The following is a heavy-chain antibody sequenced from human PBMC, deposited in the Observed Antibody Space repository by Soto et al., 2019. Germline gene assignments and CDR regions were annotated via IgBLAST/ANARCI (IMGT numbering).Heavy chain of an antibody. Sequence: QVQLVQSGAEVKKPGASVKVSCKASGYTFTSYGISWVRQAPGQGLEWMGWISAYNGNTNYAQKLQGRVTMTTDTSTSTAYMELRSLRSDDTAVYYCARAAHIVVVPAAVSPPDYWGQGTLVTVSS. CDR3: ARAAHIVVVPAAVSPPDY. D-gene: IGHD2-2*01. CDR1: GYTFTSYG. J-gene: IGHJ4*02. CDR2: ISAYNGNT. V-gene: IGHV1-18*01.